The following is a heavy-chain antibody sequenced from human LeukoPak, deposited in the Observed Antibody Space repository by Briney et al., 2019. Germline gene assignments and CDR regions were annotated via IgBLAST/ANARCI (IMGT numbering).Heavy chain of an antibody. CDR1: GFTFSSYA. CDR2: ISYDGSNK. J-gene: IGHJ5*02. D-gene: IGHD4-17*01. Sequence: GGSLRLSCAASGFTFSSYAMHWVRQAPGKGLEWVAGISYDGSNKYYADSVKGRFTISRDNSKNTLYLQMNSLRAEDTAVYYCAREVGFTDYGDYGRAYNWFDPWGQGTLVTVSS. V-gene: IGHV3-30-3*01. CDR3: AREVGFTDYGDYGRAYNWFDP.